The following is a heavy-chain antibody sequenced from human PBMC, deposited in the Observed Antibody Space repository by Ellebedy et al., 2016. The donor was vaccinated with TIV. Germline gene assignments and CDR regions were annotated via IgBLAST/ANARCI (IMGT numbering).Heavy chain of an antibody. D-gene: IGHD3-16*01. CDR3: VKGAYPVPTVMAV. V-gene: IGHV3-7*01. J-gene: IGHJ6*02. Sequence: GESLKISCAASGFIFSNYWMTWVRQAPGKGLEWVANIYQDGGVQYYVDSVKGRFTISRDTSKNTLDLQMNGLRAEDTALYYCVKGAYPVPTVMAVWGQGTMVIVSS. CDR2: IYQDGGVQ. CDR1: GFIFSNYW.